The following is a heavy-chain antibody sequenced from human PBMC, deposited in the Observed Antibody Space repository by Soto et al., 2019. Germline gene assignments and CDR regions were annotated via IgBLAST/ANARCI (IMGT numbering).Heavy chain of an antibody. CDR1: GFTFSVYW. J-gene: IGHJ6*02. D-gene: IGHD4-4*01. Sequence: EVQLVESGGGLVQPGGSLRLSCAASGFTFSVYWMHWVRQAPGKGLVWVSRIDSDGSNTSYADSVKGRFTISRDNAKSTLYLQMNSLRAEDTAVYYCPRPGYSNYGPGVDVWGQGTTVTVSS. CDR2: IDSDGSNT. CDR3: PRPGYSNYGPGVDV. V-gene: IGHV3-74*01.